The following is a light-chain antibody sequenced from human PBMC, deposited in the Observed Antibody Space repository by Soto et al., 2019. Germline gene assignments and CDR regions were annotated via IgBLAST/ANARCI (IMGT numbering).Light chain of an antibody. CDR3: QQTNITPLT. Sequence: DIQMTQSPSSLSSSVGYRVTITCRASQSISNSLNWYQHKPGNAPKLLIYAASSLQSGVPSRFSGSGSGTDFTLTISSLQPADFATYYCQQTNITPLTFGGGTKVDIK. V-gene: IGKV1-39*01. CDR1: QSISNS. CDR2: AAS. J-gene: IGKJ4*01.